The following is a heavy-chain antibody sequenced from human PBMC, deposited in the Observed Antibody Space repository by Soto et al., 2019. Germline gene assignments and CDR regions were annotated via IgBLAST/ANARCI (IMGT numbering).Heavy chain of an antibody. CDR1: GFTFSGYG. Sequence: QVQLVASGGGVVQPGKSLRLSCAASGFTFSGYGMHWVRQAPGKGLEWVAVIWYDGVNKYYVDSVKGRFTISRDNSKNTVYLQMNSLRAEDTAVYYCARPGYCTGGSCYFFLYWGQGTLVTVSS. J-gene: IGHJ4*02. CDR3: ARPGYCTGGSCYFFLY. V-gene: IGHV3-33*01. CDR2: IWYDGVNK. D-gene: IGHD2-15*01.